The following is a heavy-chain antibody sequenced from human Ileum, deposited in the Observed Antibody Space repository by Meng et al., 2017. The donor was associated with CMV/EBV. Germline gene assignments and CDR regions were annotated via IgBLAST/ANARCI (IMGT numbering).Heavy chain of an antibody. J-gene: IGHJ4*02. D-gene: IGHD2/OR15-2a*01. CDR3: ARGGQGNTAFHY. V-gene: IGHV1-2*02. CDR1: GSTFTGYY. CDR2: INPNSGGT. Sequence: GEGVKSGGEIKKAGTSVKVYVMACGSTFTGYYLPWVRQARGQGLEWMGWINPNSGGTNYAQKFQGRVTMTRDTSISTAYMELSRLTSDDTAVYYCARGGQGNTAFHYWGQGTLVTVSS.